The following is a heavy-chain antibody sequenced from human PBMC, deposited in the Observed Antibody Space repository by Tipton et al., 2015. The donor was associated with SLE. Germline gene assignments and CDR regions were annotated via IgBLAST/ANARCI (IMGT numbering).Heavy chain of an antibody. CDR2: INPKSGGT. CDR3: AKDGSHTSSILDP. D-gene: IGHD6-13*01. J-gene: IGHJ5*02. Sequence: QLVQSGAEVKKPGASVKVSCKASGYSFTDYFTHWVRQAPGQGLEWMGWINPKSGGTNYAQKFQGRVNMTTDTSTNTAFMELRSLRSDDTAVYYCAKDGSHTSSILDPWGQGTLLTVSS. V-gene: IGHV1-2*02. CDR1: GYSFTDYF.